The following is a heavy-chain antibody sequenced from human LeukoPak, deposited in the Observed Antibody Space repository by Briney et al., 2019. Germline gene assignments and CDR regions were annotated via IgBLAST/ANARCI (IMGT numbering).Heavy chain of an antibody. CDR3: ARITKRWSGYYLSAFDI. CDR2: IYYSGST. Sequence: SETLSLTCTVSGGSISSSSYYWGWIRQPPGKGLEWIGSIYYSGSTYYNPSLKSRVTISVDTSKNQFSLKLSSVTAADTAVYYCARITKRWSGYYLSAFDISGQGTMVTVSS. J-gene: IGHJ3*02. CDR1: GGSISSSSYY. V-gene: IGHV4-39*01. D-gene: IGHD3-3*01.